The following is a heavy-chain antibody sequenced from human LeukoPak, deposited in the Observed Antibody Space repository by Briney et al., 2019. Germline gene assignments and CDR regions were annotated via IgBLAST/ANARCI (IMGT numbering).Heavy chain of an antibody. D-gene: IGHD3-22*01. CDR1: GGSISSYY. V-gene: IGHV4-59*01. Sequence: SETLSLTCAVSGGSISSYYWSWIRQPPGKGLEWIGYIYYSGSTNYNPSLKSRVTISVDTSKNQFSLKLSSVTAADTAVYYCAREKDSSQRSMYMDVWGKGTTVTISS. CDR2: IYYSGST. CDR3: AREKDSSQRSMYMDV. J-gene: IGHJ6*03.